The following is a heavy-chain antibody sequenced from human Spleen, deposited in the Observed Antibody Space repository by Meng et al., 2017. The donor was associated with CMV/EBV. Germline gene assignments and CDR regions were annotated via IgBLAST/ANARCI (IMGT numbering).Heavy chain of an antibody. CDR2: INPNSGGT. V-gene: IGHV1-2*02. CDR1: YTFTGYY. Sequence: YTFTGYYMHWVRQAPGQGREWMGWINPNSGGTNYAQKFQGRVTMTRDTSISTAYMELSRLRSDDTAVYYCARGRYFWSGYYTGYFDYWGRGTLVTVSS. J-gene: IGHJ4*02. D-gene: IGHD3-3*01. CDR3: ARGRYFWSGYYTGYFDY.